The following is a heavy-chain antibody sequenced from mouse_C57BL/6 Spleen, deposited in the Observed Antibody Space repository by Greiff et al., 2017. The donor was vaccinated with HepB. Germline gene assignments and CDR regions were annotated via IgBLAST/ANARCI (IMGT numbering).Heavy chain of an antibody. CDR2: IHPNSGST. CDR1: GYTFTSYW. V-gene: IGHV1-64*01. CDR3: ARENYGGFAY. D-gene: IGHD1-1*01. Sequence: QVQLQQPGAELVKPGASVKLSCKASGYTFTSYWMHWVKQRPGQCLEWIGMIHPNSGSTNYNEKFKSKATLTVDKSSSTAYMQLSSLTSEDSAVYYCARENYGGFAYWGQGTLVTVSA. J-gene: IGHJ3*01.